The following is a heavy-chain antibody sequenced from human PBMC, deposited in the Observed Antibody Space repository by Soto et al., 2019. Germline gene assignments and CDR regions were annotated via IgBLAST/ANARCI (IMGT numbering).Heavy chain of an antibody. J-gene: IGHJ4*02. CDR1: GYTFTSYY. D-gene: IGHD2-15*01. CDR2: ISPSGGST. Sequence: ASVKVSCKASGYTFTSYYMHWVRQAPGQGLEWMGIISPSGGSTTYAQKFQGRVGMTRDTSTSTVYMELSSLRSEDTAVYYCARVYCSGGGCYGIDYWGQGTLVTVSS. V-gene: IGHV1-46*01. CDR3: ARVYCSGGGCYGIDY.